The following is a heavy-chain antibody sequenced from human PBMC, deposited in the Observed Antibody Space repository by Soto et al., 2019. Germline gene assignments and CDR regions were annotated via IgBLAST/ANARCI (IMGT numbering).Heavy chain of an antibody. J-gene: IGHJ5*02. CDR1: GGTFSSYA. Sequence: SVKVSCKASGGTFSSYAISWVRQAPGQGLEWMGGIIPIFGTANYAQKFQGRVTITADESTSTAYMELSSLRSEDTAVYYCAGDGKRGYSYGLWGGGLLWFDPWGQGTLVTVSS. CDR2: IIPIFGTA. CDR3: AGDGKRGYSYGLWGGGLLWFDP. V-gene: IGHV1-69*13. D-gene: IGHD5-18*01.